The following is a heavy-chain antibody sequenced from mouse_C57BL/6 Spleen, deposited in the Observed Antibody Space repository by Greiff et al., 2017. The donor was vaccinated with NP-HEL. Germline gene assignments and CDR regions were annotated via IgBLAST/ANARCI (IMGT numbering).Heavy chain of an antibody. Sequence: QVQLQQSGPGLVQPSQSLSITCTVSGFSLTSYGVHWVRQSPGKGLEWLGVIWSGGSTDYNAAFISRLSISKDNSKSQVFFKMNSQQADDTAIYYCARKTTEYYYAMDYWGQGTSVTVSS. CDR1: GFSLTSYG. CDR2: IWSGGST. V-gene: IGHV2-2*01. J-gene: IGHJ4*01. CDR3: ARKTTEYYYAMDY. D-gene: IGHD2-12*01.